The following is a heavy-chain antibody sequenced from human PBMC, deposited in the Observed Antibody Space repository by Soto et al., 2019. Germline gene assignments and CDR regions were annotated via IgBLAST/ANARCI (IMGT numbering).Heavy chain of an antibody. CDR1: GDSFTGFW. J-gene: IGHJ4*02. D-gene: IGHD6-19*01. Sequence: GESLKISCKVSGDSFTGFWIGWVRQMPGKGLEWLGSIYPRDSDTRYSPSFQGQVTISADKSLSTAYLQWNSLQASDTAIYYCARQHPLDSRVWFTWGQGTLVTV. CDR3: ARQHPLDSRVWFT. CDR2: IYPRDSDT. V-gene: IGHV5-51*01.